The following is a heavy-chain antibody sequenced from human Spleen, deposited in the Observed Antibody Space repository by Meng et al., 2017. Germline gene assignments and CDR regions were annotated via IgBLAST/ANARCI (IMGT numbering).Heavy chain of an antibody. D-gene: IGHD6-13*01. Sequence: SCTVSGGSISSGGYYWSWIRQHPGKGLEWIGYISYSGTTYYNPSLKSRVTISVDTSKNQFSLKLSSVTAADTAVYYCASGISAAGTGPFDYWGQGTLVTVSS. V-gene: IGHV4-31*02. J-gene: IGHJ4*02. CDR2: ISYSGTT. CDR3: ASGISAAGTGPFDY. CDR1: GGSISSGGYY.